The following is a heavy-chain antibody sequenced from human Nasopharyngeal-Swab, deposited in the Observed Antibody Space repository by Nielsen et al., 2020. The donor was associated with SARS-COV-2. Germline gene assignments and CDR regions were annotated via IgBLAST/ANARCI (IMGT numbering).Heavy chain of an antibody. CDR2: ISITNNFI. V-gene: IGHV3-21*01. Sequence: GESLKISCSVSEFTFSDYVMNWVRQAPGKGLEWVSSISITNNFIFYADSVKGRFTISRDNTKNSLYLQMNTLRVADTAVYYCARGFRRGSYYDNIGADSWGQGTLVTVSS. CDR1: EFTFSDYV. J-gene: IGHJ4*02. D-gene: IGHD3-22*01. CDR3: ARGFRRGSYYDNIGADS.